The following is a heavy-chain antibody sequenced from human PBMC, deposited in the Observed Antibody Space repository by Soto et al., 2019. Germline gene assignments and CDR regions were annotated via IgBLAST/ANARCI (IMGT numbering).Heavy chain of an antibody. D-gene: IGHD6-19*01. CDR2: IYYSGST. CDR1: GGSISSSSYY. J-gene: IGHJ4*02. CDR3: AKVTSGWLGDY. Sequence: PSETLSLTCTVSGGSISSSSYYWGWIRQPPGKGLEWIGSIYYSGSTYYNPSLKSRVTISVDTSKNTLYLQMNSLRAEDTAVYYCAKVTSGWLGDYWGQGTRVTVSS. V-gene: IGHV4-39*07.